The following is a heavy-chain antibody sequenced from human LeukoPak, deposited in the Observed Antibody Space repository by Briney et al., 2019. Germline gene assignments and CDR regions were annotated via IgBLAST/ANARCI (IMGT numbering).Heavy chain of an antibody. Sequence: GGSLRLSCAASGFTFSSYAMSWVRQAPGKGLEWVAVIWYDGRTQFYAESVKGRFAVSGDNSKNTLYLQMNSLRAEDTAVYHCARGEYYHESSGYPNYWGQGTLVTVSS. J-gene: IGHJ4*02. V-gene: IGHV3-33*08. CDR2: IWYDGRTQ. D-gene: IGHD3-22*01. CDR3: ARGEYYHESSGYPNY. CDR1: GFTFSSYA.